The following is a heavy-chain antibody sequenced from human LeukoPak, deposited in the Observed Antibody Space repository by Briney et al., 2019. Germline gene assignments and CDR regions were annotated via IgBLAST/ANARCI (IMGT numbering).Heavy chain of an antibody. CDR3: ARVGTNWAFDI. V-gene: IGHV3-21*01. Sequence: GGSLRLSCAASGFTFSSYSMNWVRQAPGKGLEWVSSISSSSSYIYYADSVKGRFTISRDNAKNSLYPQMNSLRAEDTAVYYRARVGTNWAFDIWGQGTMVTVSS. CDR2: ISSSSSYI. J-gene: IGHJ3*02. CDR1: GFTFSSYS. D-gene: IGHD5-24*01.